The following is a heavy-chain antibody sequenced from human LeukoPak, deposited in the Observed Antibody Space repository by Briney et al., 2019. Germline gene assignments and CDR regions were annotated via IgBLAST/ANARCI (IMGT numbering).Heavy chain of an antibody. CDR1: GFIFNNAW. CDR2: IKSKVDGGTP. CDR3: TTVTDGGSDY. V-gene: IGHV3-15*01. J-gene: IGHJ4*02. D-gene: IGHD2-8*01. Sequence: PGGSLRLSCAASGFIFNNAWMSWVRRAPGKGLEWVGRIKSKVDGGTPAYAAPVKGRFTISRDDSKNTLYVQMNSLETEDIAVYYCTTVTDGGSDYWGQGTLVTVSS.